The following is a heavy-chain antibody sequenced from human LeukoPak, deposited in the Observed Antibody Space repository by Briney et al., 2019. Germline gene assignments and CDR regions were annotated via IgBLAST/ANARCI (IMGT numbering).Heavy chain of an antibody. V-gene: IGHV3-30-3*01. CDR2: ISYDGSNK. CDR1: GFTFSSYA. D-gene: IGHD2-2*01. J-gene: IGHJ6*03. Sequence: GGSLRLSCAASGFTFSSYAMHWVRQAPGKGLEWVAVISYDGSNKYYADSVKGRFTISRDNSKNTLYLQMNSLRAEDTAVYYCARVASTVVPAAHYYYYYMDVWGKGTTVTVSS. CDR3: ARVASTVVPAAHYYYYYMDV.